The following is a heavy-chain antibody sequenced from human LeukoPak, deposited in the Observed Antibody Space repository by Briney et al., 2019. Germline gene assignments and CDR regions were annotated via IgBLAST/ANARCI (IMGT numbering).Heavy chain of an antibody. Sequence: SETLSLTCAVYGGSFSGYYWSWIRQPPGKGLEWIGEINHSGSTNYNPPLKSRVTISVDTSKNQFSLKLSSVTAADTAVYYCARKRVGYCSGGSCFHPFDPWGQGTLVTVSS. CDR1: GGSFSGYY. J-gene: IGHJ5*02. CDR2: INHSGST. V-gene: IGHV4-34*01. CDR3: ARKRVGYCSGGSCFHPFDP. D-gene: IGHD2-15*01.